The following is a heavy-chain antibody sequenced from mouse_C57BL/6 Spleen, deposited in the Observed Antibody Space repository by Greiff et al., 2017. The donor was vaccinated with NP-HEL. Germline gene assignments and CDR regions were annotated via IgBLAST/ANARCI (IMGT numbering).Heavy chain of an antibody. CDR2: INPSSGYT. J-gene: IGHJ2*01. D-gene: IGHD2-5*01. CDR1: GYTFTSYT. V-gene: IGHV1-4*01. CDR3: ARLGDYSNLCYFDY. Sequence: NLQQSGAELARPGASVKMSCKASGYTFTSYTMHWVKQRPGQGLEWIGYINPSSGYTKYNQKFKDKATLTADKSSSTAYMQLSSLTSEDSAVYYCARLGDYSNLCYFDYWGQGTTLTVSS.